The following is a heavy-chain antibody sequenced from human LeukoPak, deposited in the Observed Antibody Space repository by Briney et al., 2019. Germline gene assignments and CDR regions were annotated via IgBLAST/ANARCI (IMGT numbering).Heavy chain of an antibody. J-gene: IGHJ4*02. CDR2: IYYSGST. CDR1: GGSISSGGYY. D-gene: IGHD3-16*02. Sequence: PSDTLSLTCTVSGGSISSGGYYWSWIRQHPGKGLEWIGFIYYSGSTYYNPSLKSRVTFSVDTSKNQFSLKLSSVNAADTAVYYCARAVYDYIWGSYRFDYWGQGTLVTVSS. V-gene: IGHV4-31*03. CDR3: ARAVYDYIWGSYRFDY.